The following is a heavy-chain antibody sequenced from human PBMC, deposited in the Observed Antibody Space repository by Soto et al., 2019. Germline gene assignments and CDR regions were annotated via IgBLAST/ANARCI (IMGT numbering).Heavy chain of an antibody. V-gene: IGHV1-69*12. CDR3: AREDLVYLPTGRYYDFWSGYHYCSYGMDV. CDR1: GGTFSSYA. CDR2: IIPIFGTA. D-gene: IGHD3-3*01. J-gene: IGHJ6*02. Sequence: QVQLVQSGAEVKKPGSSVKVSCKASGGTFSSYAISWVRQAPGQGLEWMGGIIPIFGTANYAQKFQGRVTVTAGDDTSTADMRLSGLVSEDSAVYSCAREDLVYLPTGRYYDFWSGYHYCSYGMDVWGQGTTVTVSS.